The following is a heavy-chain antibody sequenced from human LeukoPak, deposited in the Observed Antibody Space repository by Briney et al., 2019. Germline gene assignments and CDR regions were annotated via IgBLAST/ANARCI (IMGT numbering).Heavy chain of an antibody. D-gene: IGHD3-10*02. J-gene: IGHJ6*04. CDR1: GSTFDDYG. V-gene: IGHV3-20*04. CDR2: INRNGASR. Sequence: GGSLRLSCVASGSTFDDYGMSWVRQAPGQGPEWVSDINRNGASRRYADSVKGRFTISRDNAKNSLYLQMNSLRAEDTAVYYCAELGITMIGGVWGKGTTVTISS. CDR3: AELGITMIGGV.